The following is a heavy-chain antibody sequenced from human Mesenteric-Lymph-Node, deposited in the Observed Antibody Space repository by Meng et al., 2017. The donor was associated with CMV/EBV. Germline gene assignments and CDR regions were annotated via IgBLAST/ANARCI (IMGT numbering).Heavy chain of an antibody. J-gene: IGHJ3*02. V-gene: IGHV6-1*01. CDR2: TYYRSKWYT. CDR3: ARGVVAVAGLDTYHI. CDR1: GDSVPSNSAT. Sequence: QTPSLTRAISGDSVPSNSATWNWTRQSPSRGLEWLGRTYYRSKWYTDYAVSVKSRIAINADTSKNQFSLQLSSVTPEDTAVYYCARGVVAVAGLDTYHIWGQGTRVTVSS. D-gene: IGHD6-19*01.